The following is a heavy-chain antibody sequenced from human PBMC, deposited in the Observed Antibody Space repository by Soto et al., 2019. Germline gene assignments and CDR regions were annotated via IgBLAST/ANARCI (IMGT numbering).Heavy chain of an antibody. CDR2: IYYSGIT. V-gene: IGHV4-59*08. CDR1: GGSISSHY. Sequence: QVQLQESGPGLVKPSETLSLTCTVSGGSISSHYWSWIRQPPGRGLEWIGFIYYSGITDSNPSLKSRVTISLATSKNQLSLRLSSVPAADTAVYYCARPRGIAPAVWDFDLWGRGTLVTVSS. CDR3: ARPRGIAPAVWDFDL. D-gene: IGHD6-13*01. J-gene: IGHJ2*01.